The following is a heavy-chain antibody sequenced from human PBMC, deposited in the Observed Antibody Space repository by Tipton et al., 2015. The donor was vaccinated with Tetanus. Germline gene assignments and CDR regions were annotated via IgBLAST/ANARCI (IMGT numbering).Heavy chain of an antibody. Sequence: QSGAEVKKPGASVKVSCKASGYTFTSYYMHWVRQAPGQGLEWMGIINPSGGSTSYAQKFQGRVTMTRDTSTSTVYMELGSLRSEDTAVYYCARSSIAGRWFGPWGQGTLVTVSS. CDR1: GYTFTSYY. D-gene: IGHD6-6*01. CDR3: ARSSIAGRWFGP. J-gene: IGHJ5*02. V-gene: IGHV1-46*01. CDR2: INPSGGST.